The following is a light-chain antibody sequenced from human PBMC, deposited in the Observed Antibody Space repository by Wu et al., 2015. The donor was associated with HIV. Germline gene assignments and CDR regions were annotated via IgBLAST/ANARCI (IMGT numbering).Light chain of an antibody. CDR3: QQRTNWPGVT. V-gene: IGKV3-11*01. Sequence: EAVLTQSPATLSLSPGERATLSCRARQSIRSFIAWYQQKPGQAPRLLIYDASNRATGIPARFSGSGSGTDFTLTISRLEPEDSAIYYCQQRTNWPGVTFGPGTKV. J-gene: IGKJ3*01. CDR2: DAS. CDR1: QSIRSF.